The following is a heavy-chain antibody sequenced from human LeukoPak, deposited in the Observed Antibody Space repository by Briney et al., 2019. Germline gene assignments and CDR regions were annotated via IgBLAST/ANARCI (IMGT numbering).Heavy chain of an antibody. J-gene: IGHJ4*02. CDR2: IYSGGST. Sequence: GGSLRLSCAASGFTVSSNYMSWVRQAPGKGLERVSVIYSGGSTYYADSVKGRFTISRDNSKNTLYLQMNSLRSEDTAVYYCATLRTEREWSPLDYWGQGTLVTVSS. D-gene: IGHD3-3*01. CDR3: ATLRTEREWSPLDY. CDR1: GFTVSSNY. V-gene: IGHV3-53*05.